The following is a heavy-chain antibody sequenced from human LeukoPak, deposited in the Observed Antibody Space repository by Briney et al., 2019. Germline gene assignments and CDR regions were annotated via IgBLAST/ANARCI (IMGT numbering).Heavy chain of an antibody. CDR3: ARLVRTYYYDSSGYYWDY. CDR1: GGSISSYY. D-gene: IGHD3-22*01. J-gene: IGHJ4*02. V-gene: IGHV4-59*08. Sequence: SETLSLTCTVSGGSISSYYWSWIRQPPGKGLEYIGYIYYSGGTNYNPSLKSRVTISVDTSKNQFSLKLSSVTAADTAVYYCARLVRTYYYDSSGYYWDYWGQGTLVTVSS. CDR2: IYYSGGT.